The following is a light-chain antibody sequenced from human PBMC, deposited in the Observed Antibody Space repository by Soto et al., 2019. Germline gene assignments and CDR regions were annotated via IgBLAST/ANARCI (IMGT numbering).Light chain of an antibody. CDR1: QSVSSN. CDR2: GAS. Sequence: EVVRTTHTSTVSASPGENATLPFRASQSVSSNLAWYQQKPGQAPTLLIYGASNRAAGIPDRFSGSGSGTDFTLTISCLEPEDFAVYYCEQSGRSGTFGQGPKV. CDR3: EQSGRSGT. V-gene: IGKV3D-15*01. J-gene: IGKJ1*01.